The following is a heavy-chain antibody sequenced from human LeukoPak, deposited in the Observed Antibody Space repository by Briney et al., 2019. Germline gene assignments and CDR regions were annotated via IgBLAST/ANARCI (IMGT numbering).Heavy chain of an antibody. D-gene: IGHD3-16*01. J-gene: IGHJ3*02. V-gene: IGHV3-7*01. CDR3: ARGGRAAFDI. CDR2: IKQDGSEK. CDR1: GFTSSSYW. Sequence: GGSLRLSCAASGFTSSSYWMSWVRQAPGKGLEWVANIKQDGSEKYYVDSVKGRFTISRDNAKNSLYLQMNSLRAEDTAVYYCARGGRAAFDIWGQGTMVTVSS.